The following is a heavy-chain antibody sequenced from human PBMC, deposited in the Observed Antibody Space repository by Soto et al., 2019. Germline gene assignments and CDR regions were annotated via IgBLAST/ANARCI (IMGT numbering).Heavy chain of an antibody. V-gene: IGHV1-3*01. D-gene: IGHD3-22*01. J-gene: IGHJ3*02. Sequence: ASVKVSCKASGYTFTSYAMHWVRQAPGQRLEWMGWINAGNGNTKYSQKFQGRVTITRDTSASTAYLQWSSLKASDTAMYYCAILSSYIHSGGYYNRHDAFDIWGQGAMVTVSS. CDR1: GYTFTSYA. CDR2: INAGNGNT. CDR3: AILSSYIHSGGYYNRHDAFDI.